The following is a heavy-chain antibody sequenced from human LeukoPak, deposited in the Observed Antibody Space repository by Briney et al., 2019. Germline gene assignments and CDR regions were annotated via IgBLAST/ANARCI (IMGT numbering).Heavy chain of an antibody. J-gene: IGHJ5*02. V-gene: IGHV1-69*05. D-gene: IGHD2-2*01. CDR3: ASSGDIVVVPAAYAPNWFDP. Sequence: ASVKVSCKASGGTFSSYAISWVRQAPGQGLEWMGGIIPIFGTANYAQKFQGRVTITTDESTSTAYMELSNLRSEDTAVYYCASSGDIVVVPAAYAPNWFDPWGQGTLVTVSS. CDR2: IIPIFGTA. CDR1: GGTFSSYA.